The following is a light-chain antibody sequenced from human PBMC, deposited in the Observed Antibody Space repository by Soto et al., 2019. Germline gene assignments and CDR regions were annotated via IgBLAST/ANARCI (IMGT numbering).Light chain of an antibody. CDR3: QQYGSSPCT. J-gene: IGKJ3*01. V-gene: IGKV3-20*01. CDR2: GAS. Sequence: ESVLTQSTGTLSMSPGERATLSCRASQSVSSSYSAWYQQKPGQAPRLLIYGASSRATGIPDRFSGSGSGTDFTLTISRLEPEDFAVYYCQQYGSSPCTFGPGTKVDIK. CDR1: QSVSSSY.